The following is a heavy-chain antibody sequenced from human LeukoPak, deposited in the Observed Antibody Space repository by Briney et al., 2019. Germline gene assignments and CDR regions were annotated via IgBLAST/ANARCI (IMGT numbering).Heavy chain of an antibody. Sequence: PSETLSLTCTVSGGSISSSNYYWGWIRQPPGKGLEWIGSIYYSGSTNYNPSLKSRVTISVDKSKNQFSLKLSSVTAADTAVYYCARTLVRGGNPPLALGYWGQGTLVTVSS. CDR2: IYYSGST. CDR3: ARTLVRGGNPPLALGY. CDR1: GGSISSSNYY. D-gene: IGHD3-10*01. J-gene: IGHJ4*02. V-gene: IGHV4-39*07.